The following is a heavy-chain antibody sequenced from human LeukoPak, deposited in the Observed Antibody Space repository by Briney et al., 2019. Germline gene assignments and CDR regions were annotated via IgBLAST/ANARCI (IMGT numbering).Heavy chain of an antibody. V-gene: IGHV4-39*01. CDR2: IYYSGST. Sequence: PSETLSPTCTVSGGSISSSSYYWGWIRQPPGKGLEWIGSIYYSGSTYYNPSLKSRVTISVDTSKNQFSLKLSSVTAADTAVYYCARLGAMAHFDYWGQGTLVTVSS. D-gene: IGHD1-26*01. J-gene: IGHJ4*02. CDR1: GGSISSSSYY. CDR3: ARLGAMAHFDY.